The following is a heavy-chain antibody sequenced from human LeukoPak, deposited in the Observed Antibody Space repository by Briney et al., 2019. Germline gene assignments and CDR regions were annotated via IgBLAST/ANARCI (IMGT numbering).Heavy chain of an antibody. CDR2: IKQDGSEK. Sequence: PGGSLRLSCAASGFTFSSYWMSWVRQAPGKGLEWVANIKQDGSEKYYVDSVKGRFTISRDNAKNSLYLQMNSLRAEDTAVYYCARAARHSSSWYGTLGCDYWGQGTLVTVSS. CDR3: ARAARHSSSWYGTLGCDY. V-gene: IGHV3-7*01. CDR1: GFTFSSYW. J-gene: IGHJ4*02. D-gene: IGHD6-13*01.